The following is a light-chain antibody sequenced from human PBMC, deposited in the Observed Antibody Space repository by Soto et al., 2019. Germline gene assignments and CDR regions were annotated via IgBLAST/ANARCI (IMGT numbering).Light chain of an antibody. V-gene: IGLV2-14*01. CDR1: SSDVGRYNY. CDR3: SSYTTTSTLV. CDR2: DVS. J-gene: IGLJ3*02. Sequence: QSALTQPASVSGSPGQSITISCTGTSSDVGRYNYVSWYQQHPGKAPKLIIYDVSSRPSGVSNRFSGSKSGNTASLTISGLQAEDEADYYCSSYTTTSTLVFGGGTQLTVL.